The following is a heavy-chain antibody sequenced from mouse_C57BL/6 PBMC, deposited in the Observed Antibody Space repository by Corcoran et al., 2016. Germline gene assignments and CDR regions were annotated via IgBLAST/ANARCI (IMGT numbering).Heavy chain of an antibody. V-gene: IGHV9-3*01. CDR1: GYTFTTYG. Sequence: QIQLVQSGPELKKPGETVKISCKASGYTFTTYGMSWVKQAPGKGLKWMGWINTYSGVPTYADDFKGRFAFSLETSASTAYLQINNLKNEDTATYFCAKDTDGYYFDYWGQGTTLTVSS. CDR2: INTYSGVP. D-gene: IGHD3-2*01. CDR3: AKDTDGYYFDY. J-gene: IGHJ2*01.